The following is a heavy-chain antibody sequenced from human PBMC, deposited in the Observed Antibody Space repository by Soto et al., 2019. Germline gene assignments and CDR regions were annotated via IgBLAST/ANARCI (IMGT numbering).Heavy chain of an antibody. J-gene: IGHJ4*02. CDR3: ARVLGGSSSYLGY. Sequence: GPVKVSCKASGYTFTGHYIHWVRQAPGQGLEWMGWINPDYGGATYAQKFQGRVSLTRDTSNSTAYMELSSLRSDDTAVYFCARVLGGSSSYLGYWGQGTPVTVSS. V-gene: IGHV1-2*02. CDR1: GYTFTGHY. CDR2: INPDYGGA. D-gene: IGHD6-6*01.